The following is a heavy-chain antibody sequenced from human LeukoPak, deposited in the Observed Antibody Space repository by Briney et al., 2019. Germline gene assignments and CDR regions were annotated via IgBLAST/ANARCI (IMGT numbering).Heavy chain of an antibody. V-gene: IGHV3-7*01. CDR3: AREIVGAHTEFDF. Sequence: GGSLRLFCAASGFPFSTYWMSWVRQAPGKGPEWVANIKHDGTATYYGDSVKGRFTISRDNAKNSLYLQMSSLRVEDTAMFYCAREIVGAHTEFDFWGQGTLVSVSS. J-gene: IGHJ4*02. CDR2: IKHDGTAT. D-gene: IGHD1-26*01. CDR1: GFPFSTYW.